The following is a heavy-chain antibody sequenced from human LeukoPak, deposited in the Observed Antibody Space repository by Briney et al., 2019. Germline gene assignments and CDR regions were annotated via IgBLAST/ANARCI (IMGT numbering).Heavy chain of an antibody. CDR2: IYPGDSDT. Sequence: GDSLKISCKGSGYIFSDYWIGWVRQMPGKGLEWMGIIYPGDSDTRYSPSFQGQVTISADKSITTAYLQWSSLKASDTAIYYCVRHMGGTGWYFDYWGQGTPLTVSS. J-gene: IGHJ4*02. CDR1: GYIFSDYW. V-gene: IGHV5-51*01. CDR3: VRHMGGTGWYFDY. D-gene: IGHD6-19*01.